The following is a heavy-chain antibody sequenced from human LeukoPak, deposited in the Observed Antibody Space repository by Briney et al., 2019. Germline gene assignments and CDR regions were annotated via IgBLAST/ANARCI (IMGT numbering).Heavy chain of an antibody. CDR3: ARDPHYCSGGSCYSGARGGAFDI. J-gene: IGHJ3*02. Sequence: GGSLRLSCAASGFTFDDYGMSWVRQAPGKGLEWVSGINWNGGSTGYADSVKGRFTISRDNAKNSLYLQMNSLRAEDTALYYCARDPHYCSGGSCYSGARGGAFDIWGQGTMVTVSS. V-gene: IGHV3-20*04. D-gene: IGHD2-15*01. CDR1: GFTFDDYG. CDR2: INWNGGST.